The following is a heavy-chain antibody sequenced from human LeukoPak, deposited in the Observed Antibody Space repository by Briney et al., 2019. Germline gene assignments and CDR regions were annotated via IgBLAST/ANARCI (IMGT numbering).Heavy chain of an antibody. CDR3: ARDLLLYFGEVTMAFDY. CDR2: INWNGGST. Sequence: PGGSLRLSCAASGFTFDDYGMSWVRQAPGKGLEWVSGINWNGGSTGYADSVKGRFTISRDNTQNSLYLQMNSLRAEDTAVYYCARDLLLYFGEVTMAFDYWGLGTLVTVSS. J-gene: IGHJ4*02. V-gene: IGHV3-20*04. CDR1: GFTFDDYG. D-gene: IGHD3-10*01.